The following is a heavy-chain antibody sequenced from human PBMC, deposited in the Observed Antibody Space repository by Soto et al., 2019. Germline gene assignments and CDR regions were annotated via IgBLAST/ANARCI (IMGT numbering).Heavy chain of an antibody. CDR2: ISAYYGNT. CDR3: AVGWTTTDDQGMDV. CDR1: VYTFTSYG. Sequence: QVQLVQSGAEVKKPGASVKVACKASVYTFTSYGISWVRQAPGQGLEWMGWISAYYGNTNYAQKLQGRVTMTTDTSTSTAYMELRSLRSDDTAVYYCAVGWTTTDDQGMDVCGKGTTVTVSS. D-gene: IGHD4-17*01. V-gene: IGHV1-18*01. J-gene: IGHJ6*04.